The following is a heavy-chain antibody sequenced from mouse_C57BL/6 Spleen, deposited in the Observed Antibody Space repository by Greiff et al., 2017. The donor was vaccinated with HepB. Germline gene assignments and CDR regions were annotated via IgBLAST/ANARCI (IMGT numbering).Heavy chain of an antibody. CDR2: VYPYNGCT. CDR1: GFTFTDYY. D-gene: IGHD1-1*01. J-gene: IGHJ2*01. V-gene: IGHV1-36*01. Sequence: EVQLQQSGPVLVKPGPSVKISCKASGFTFTDYYMHWVKQSHGKSLEWIGLVYPYNGCTSYNQKFKGKSTLTVDTSASTAYMELNSLTSEDSAVYYSARSNYGSNTDYWGQGTTLTVSS. CDR3: ARSNYGSNTDY.